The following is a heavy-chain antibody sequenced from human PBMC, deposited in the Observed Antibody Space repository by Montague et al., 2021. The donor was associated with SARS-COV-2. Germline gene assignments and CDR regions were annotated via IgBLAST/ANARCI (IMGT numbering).Heavy chain of an antibody. Sequence: SETLSLTCTVSGGSISSSSYYWGWIRQPPGKGLEWIGSIYYSGSTYYNPSLKSRVTISVDTSKNQFSLKLSSVTAADTAVYYCARNGRQRGHTTFDYWGQGTLVTVSS. J-gene: IGHJ4*02. CDR1: GGSISSSSYY. D-gene: IGHD6-25*01. CDR2: IYYSGST. V-gene: IGHV4-39*01. CDR3: ARNGRQRGHTTFDY.